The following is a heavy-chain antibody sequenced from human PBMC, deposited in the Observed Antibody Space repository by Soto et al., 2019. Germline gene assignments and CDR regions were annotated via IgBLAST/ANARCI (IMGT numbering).Heavy chain of an antibody. CDR1: GGTFSSYA. CDR2: IIPIFGTA. V-gene: IGHV1-69*05. Sequence: QVQLVQSGAEVKKPGSSVKVSCKASGGTFSSYAISWVRQAPGQGLEWMGGIIPIFGTADYAQKFQGRVXXXXXXXXXXXXXXXXXXXXXXXXXXXXXXXXXXXXXYYYYGMDVWGQGTTVTVSS. CDR3: XXXXXXXXXYYYYGMDV. J-gene: IGHJ6*02.